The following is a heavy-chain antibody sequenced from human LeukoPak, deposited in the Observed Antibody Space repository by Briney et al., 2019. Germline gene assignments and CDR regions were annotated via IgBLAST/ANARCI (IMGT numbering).Heavy chain of an antibody. CDR2: INGSGGSR. CDR3: ASPGLSSSLAFDI. Sequence: GGSLRLSCAASGFSFSSYAMCWVRKAPGKGLEWVSAINGSGGSRYYADSVKRRFTISQDNTNNTQHLQMNRLGADDPAVYCCASPGLSSSLAFDIWGQGTMVTVSS. CDR1: GFSFSSYA. D-gene: IGHD6-6*01. J-gene: IGHJ3*02. V-gene: IGHV3-23*01.